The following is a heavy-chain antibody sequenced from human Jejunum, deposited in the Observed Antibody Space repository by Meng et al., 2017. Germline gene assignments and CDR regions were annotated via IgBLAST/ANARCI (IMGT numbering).Heavy chain of an antibody. V-gene: IGHV3-21*01. Sequence: GESLKISCAASGFSFDTYSMNWVRQAPGRGLEWVSSIDSSSNYIYYADSAKGRFTISRDNAKNSLYLEMNSLRVEGTAVYYCARGSISIKRYDFWGHGTPVTVSS. D-gene: IGHD2-2*01. J-gene: IGHJ4*01. CDR1: GFSFDTYS. CDR2: IDSSSNYI. CDR3: ARGSISIKRYDF.